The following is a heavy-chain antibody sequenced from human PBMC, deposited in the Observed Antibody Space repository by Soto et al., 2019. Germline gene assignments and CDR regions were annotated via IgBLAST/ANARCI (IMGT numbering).Heavy chain of an antibody. J-gene: IGHJ4*02. D-gene: IGHD5-12*01. CDR1: GGSISSGGYS. CDR3: ARGRGYSGYDYVSSFDY. V-gene: IGHV4-30-2*01. CDR2: IYHSGST. Sequence: TLSLTCAVSGGSISSGGYSWSWIRQPPGKGLEWIGYIYHSGSTYYNPSLKSRVTISVDRSKNQFSLKLSSVTAADTAVYYCARGRGYSGYDYVSSFDYWGQGTLVTVSS.